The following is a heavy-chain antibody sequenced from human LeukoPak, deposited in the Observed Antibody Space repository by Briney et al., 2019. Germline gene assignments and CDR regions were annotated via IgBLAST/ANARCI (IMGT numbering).Heavy chain of an antibody. Sequence: PGGSLRLSCAASGFTVSSNYMSWVRQAPGKGLEWVSVIYSGGSTYYADSVKGRFTISRDNSKNTLYLQMNSLRAEDTAVYYCARSPSKPIWFDPWGQGTLVTVSS. CDR3: ARSPSKPIWFDP. CDR1: GFTVSSNY. V-gene: IGHV3-53*01. J-gene: IGHJ5*02. CDR2: IYSGGST.